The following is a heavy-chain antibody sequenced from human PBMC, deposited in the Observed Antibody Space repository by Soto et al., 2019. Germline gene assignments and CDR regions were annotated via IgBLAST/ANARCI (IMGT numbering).Heavy chain of an antibody. CDR1: GFTFSDHY. Sequence: EVQLVESGGGLVQPGGSLRLSCAASGFTFSDHYMDWVRQAPGKGLEWVGRTRNKANSYTTEYAASVKGRFTISRDDSKNSLYLQMNSLKTEDTAVYYCAREYCSGGCAVDIWGQGTMVTVSS. D-gene: IGHD2-15*01. V-gene: IGHV3-72*01. CDR3: AREYCSGGCAVDI. J-gene: IGHJ3*02. CDR2: TRNKANSYTT.